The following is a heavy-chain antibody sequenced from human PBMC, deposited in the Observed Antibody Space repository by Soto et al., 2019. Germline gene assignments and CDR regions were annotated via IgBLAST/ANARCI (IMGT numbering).Heavy chain of an antibody. J-gene: IGHJ4*02. CDR3: AMGLPAASSIVF. Sequence: RGSLRLSCAASGFTLSRSAMSWVRQPPGRGLEWVSLISGSGGTPYYADSVKGRFTISRDNSKNTLYLVLNSLRAEDTAVYYCAMGLPAASSIVFWGQGILVTVFS. V-gene: IGHV3-23*01. D-gene: IGHD6-13*01. CDR2: ISGSGGTP. CDR1: GFTLSRSA.